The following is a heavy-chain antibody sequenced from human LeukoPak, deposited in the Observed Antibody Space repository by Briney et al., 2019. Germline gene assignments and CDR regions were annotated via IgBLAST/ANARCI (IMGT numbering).Heavy chain of an antibody. J-gene: IGHJ5*02. CDR2: IYPGDSDT. D-gene: IGHD2-21*02. CDR3: ARHRGDYCGGDCPGWFDP. CDR1: GYSFTSYW. Sequence: GESLKISCKGSGYSFTSYWIGWVRQMPGKGLGWMGIIYPGDSDTRYSPSFQGQVTISADKSISTAYLQWSSLKASDTAMYYCARHRGDYCGGDCPGWFDPWGQGTLVTVSS. V-gene: IGHV5-51*01.